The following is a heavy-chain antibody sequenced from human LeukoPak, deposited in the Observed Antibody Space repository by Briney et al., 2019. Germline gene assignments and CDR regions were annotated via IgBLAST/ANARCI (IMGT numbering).Heavy chain of an antibody. CDR3: LTYYYDSSGYYIFDY. CDR1: GVTFSSYW. D-gene: IGHD3-22*01. J-gene: IGHJ4*02. Sequence: GGSLRLSCAASGVTFSSYWMHWVRQAPGKGLVWVSRINSDGSSTSYADSVKGRFTISRDNAKNTLYLQMNSLRAEDTAVYYCLTYYYDSSGYYIFDYWGQGTLVTVSS. CDR2: INSDGSST. V-gene: IGHV3-74*01.